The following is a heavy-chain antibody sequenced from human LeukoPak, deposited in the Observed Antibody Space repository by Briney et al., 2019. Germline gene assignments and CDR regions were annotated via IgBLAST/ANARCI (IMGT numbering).Heavy chain of an antibody. J-gene: IGHJ4*02. Sequence: GGSLRLSCAASGFTFSSYGMHWVRQAPGKGLEWVAFIRYDGSNKYYADSVKGRFTISRDNSKNTLYLQMNSLRAEDTAVYYCAKSPGQLVHFDYWGQGALVTVSS. CDR3: AKSPGQLVHFDY. CDR1: GFTFSSYG. V-gene: IGHV3-30*02. CDR2: IRYDGSNK. D-gene: IGHD6-6*01.